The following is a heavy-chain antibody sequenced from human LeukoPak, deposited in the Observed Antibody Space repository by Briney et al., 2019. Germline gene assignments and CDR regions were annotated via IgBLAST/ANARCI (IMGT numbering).Heavy chain of an antibody. V-gene: IGHV1-8*03. CDR1: GYTFTSYD. CDR2: MNPNSGNT. J-gene: IGHJ6*03. Sequence: ASVKVSCKASGYTFTSYDINWVRQATGQGLEWMGWMNPNSGNTGYAQKFQGRVTITRNTSISTAYMELSSLRSEDTAVYYCVRGWDTAMVGGGYYYYYMDVWGKGTTVTVSS. CDR3: VRGWDTAMVGGGYYYYYMDV. D-gene: IGHD5-18*01.